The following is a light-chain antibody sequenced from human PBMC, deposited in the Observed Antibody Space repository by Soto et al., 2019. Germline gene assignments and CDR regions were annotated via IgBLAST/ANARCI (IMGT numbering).Light chain of an antibody. V-gene: IGKV3-20*01. CDR2: GAS. CDR1: HSVSSSY. Sequence: TLLMQSPGTLSLSPGERATLSRSPSHSVSSSYLASYQQKPGQAPRLLIYGASSRATGIPDMFSGSGSGTDFTLTISRLEPEDFAVYYCKQYGSSPLTFGTGTMADIK. J-gene: IGKJ3*01. CDR3: KQYGSSPLT.